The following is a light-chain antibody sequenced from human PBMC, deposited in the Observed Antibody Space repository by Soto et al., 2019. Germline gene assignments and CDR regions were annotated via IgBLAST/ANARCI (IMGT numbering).Light chain of an antibody. J-gene: IGLJ1*01. CDR1: SSDLGGYKY. CDR2: EVT. Sequence: QSALTQPASVSGSPGQSITISCTGTSSDLGGYKYVSWYQHHPGKAPKLIIYEVTNRPSGVSSRFSGSKSGNTASLTISGLRAEDEARYFCSSYTTRTALPHVFGTGTKLTVL. V-gene: IGLV2-14*01. CDR3: SSYTTRTALPHV.